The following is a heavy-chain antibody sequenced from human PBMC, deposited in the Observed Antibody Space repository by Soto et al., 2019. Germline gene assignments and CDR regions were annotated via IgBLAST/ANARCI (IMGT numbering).Heavy chain of an antibody. CDR3: GKEMVVNPFDP. D-gene: IGHD2-21*01. CDR1: GFTFSNYG. CDR2: ISSDGGIE. J-gene: IGHJ5*02. V-gene: IGHV3-30*18. Sequence: QVQLVESGGGVVQPGGSLRLSCAASGFTFSNYGMSWVRQAPGKGLEWVAVISSDGGIENYADSVRGRFAISRDNSKNTIYLQIDILRAEDTAVYYCGKEMVVNPFDPWGQGTLVTVSS.